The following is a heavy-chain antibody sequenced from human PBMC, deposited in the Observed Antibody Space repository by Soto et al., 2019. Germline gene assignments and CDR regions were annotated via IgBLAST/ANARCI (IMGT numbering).Heavy chain of an antibody. CDR3: ARVEDTAMVKFDY. D-gene: IGHD5-18*01. Sequence: ASVKVSCKASGYTFTGYAMHWVRQAPGQRLEWMGWINAGNGNTKYSQKFQGRVTITRDTSASTAYMELSSLRSEDTAVYYCARVEDTAMVKFDYWGQGTLVTVSS. CDR2: INAGNGNT. V-gene: IGHV1-3*01. J-gene: IGHJ4*02. CDR1: GYTFTGYA.